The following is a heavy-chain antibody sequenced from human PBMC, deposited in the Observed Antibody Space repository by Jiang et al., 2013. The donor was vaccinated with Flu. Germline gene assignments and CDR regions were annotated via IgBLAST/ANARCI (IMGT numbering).Heavy chain of an antibody. CDR1: GDSVSSNRAS. J-gene: IGHJ4*02. CDR2: TYYRSKWFI. D-gene: IGHD4-17*01. Sequence: SGDSVSSNRASWDWIRQSPSRGLEWLGRTYYRSKWFIDYALSVKSRITINPDTSKNQFSLQLSSVTPEDTAVYYCARAADYGDYIFRDWGQGTLVTVSS. V-gene: IGHV6-1*01. CDR3: ARAADYGDYIFRD.